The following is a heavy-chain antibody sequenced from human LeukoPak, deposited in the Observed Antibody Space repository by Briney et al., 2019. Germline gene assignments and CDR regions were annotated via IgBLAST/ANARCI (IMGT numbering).Heavy chain of an antibody. CDR3: ARDGFGVLRYFDWLSTPSHFDY. D-gene: IGHD3-9*01. Sequence: PGGSLRLSCAASGFTFSSYWMSWVRQAPGKGLEWVANIKQDGSEKYYVDSVKGRFTISRDNAKNSLYLQMYSLRAEDTAVYYCARDGFGVLRYFDWLSTPSHFDYWGQGTLVTVSS. CDR1: GFTFSSYW. V-gene: IGHV3-7*01. J-gene: IGHJ4*02. CDR2: IKQDGSEK.